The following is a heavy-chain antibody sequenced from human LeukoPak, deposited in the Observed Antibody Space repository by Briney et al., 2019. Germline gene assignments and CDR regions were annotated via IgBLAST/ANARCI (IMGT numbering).Heavy chain of an antibody. D-gene: IGHD3-22*01. CDR3: ARDGGYYYDSSGYYLDY. CDR1: GGTFSSYA. V-gene: IGHV1-69*04. J-gene: IGHJ4*02. CDR2: IIPILGIA. Sequence: ASVKVSCKASGGTFSSYAISWVRQAPGQGLEWIGRIIPILGIANYAQKFQGRVTITADKSTSTAYMELSSLRSEDTAVYYCARDGGYYYDSSGYYLDYWGQGTLVTVSS.